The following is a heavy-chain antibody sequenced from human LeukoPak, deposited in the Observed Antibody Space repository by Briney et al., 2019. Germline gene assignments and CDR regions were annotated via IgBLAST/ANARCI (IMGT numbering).Heavy chain of an antibody. CDR1: GFTFSSYW. V-gene: IGHV3-7*01. Sequence: GGSLRLSCAASGFTFSSYWMCWVRQAPGKGLEWVANIKQDGSEKYYVDSVKGRFTISRDNAKNSLYLQINSLRAEDTAVYYCARDRRSSGWYDFDCWGQGTLVTVSS. CDR2: IKQDGSEK. D-gene: IGHD6-19*01. CDR3: ARDRRSSGWYDFDC. J-gene: IGHJ4*02.